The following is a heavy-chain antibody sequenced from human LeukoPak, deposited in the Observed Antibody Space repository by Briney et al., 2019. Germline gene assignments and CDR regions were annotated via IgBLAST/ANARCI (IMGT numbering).Heavy chain of an antibody. Sequence: PGGSLRLSCAASGFTFSTYSMSWVRQAPGKGLEWVSAIRGGGGDTYYADSVKGRFTISRDNSKATLSLQMNSLRAEDTAVYYCAKISRDGRGSFYWGQGTLVTVSS. CDR1: GFTFSTYS. CDR2: IRGGGGDT. J-gene: IGHJ4*02. CDR3: AKISRDGRGSFY. D-gene: IGHD3-10*01. V-gene: IGHV3-23*01.